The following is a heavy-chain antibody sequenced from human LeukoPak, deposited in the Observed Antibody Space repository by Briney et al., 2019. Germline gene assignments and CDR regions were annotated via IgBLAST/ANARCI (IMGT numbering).Heavy chain of an antibody. CDR1: GFTFSSYA. Sequence: PGGSLRLSCAASGFTFSSYAMSWVRQAPGKGLEWVSGISGSGGTTYYADSVKGRFTISRDNSKNTVYLQMNSLRAEDTAVYYCAKDIEVAGTKFDYWGQGTLVTVSS. CDR3: AKDIEVAGTKFDY. D-gene: IGHD6-19*01. V-gene: IGHV3-23*01. CDR2: ISGSGGTT. J-gene: IGHJ4*02.